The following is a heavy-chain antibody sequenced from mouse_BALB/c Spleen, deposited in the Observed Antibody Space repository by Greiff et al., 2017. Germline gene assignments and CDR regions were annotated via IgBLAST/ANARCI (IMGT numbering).Heavy chain of an antibody. V-gene: IGHV5-6-4*01. CDR3: TRDRGYDYAMDY. J-gene: IGHJ4*01. D-gene: IGHD2-2*01. CDR2: ISSGGSYT. Sequence: EVKLMESGGGLVKPGGSLKLSCAASGFTFSSYTMSWVRQTPEKRLEWVATISSGGSYTYYPDSVKGRFTISRDNAKNTLYLQMSSLKSEDTAMYYCTRDRGYDYAMDYWGQGTSVTVSS. CDR1: GFTFSSYT.